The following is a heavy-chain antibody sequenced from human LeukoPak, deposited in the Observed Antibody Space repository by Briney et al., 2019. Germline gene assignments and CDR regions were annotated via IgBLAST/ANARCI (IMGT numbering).Heavy chain of an antibody. J-gene: IGHJ1*01. CDR2: ISGSGGST. CDR1: GFTFSDYA. D-gene: IGHD3-22*01. CDR3: AKGPMIVVVNPPGGYFQH. Sequence: PGRSLRLSCAASGFTFSDYAMSWVRQAPGKGLEWVSAISGSGGSTYYADSVKGRFTISRDNSKNTLYLQMNSLRAEDTAVYYCAKGPMIVVVNPPGGYFQHWGQGTLVTVSS. V-gene: IGHV3-23*01.